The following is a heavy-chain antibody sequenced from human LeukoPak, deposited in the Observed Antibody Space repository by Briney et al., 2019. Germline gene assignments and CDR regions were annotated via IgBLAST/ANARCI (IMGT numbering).Heavy chain of an antibody. Sequence: ASVKVSCKASGGTFSSYAISWVRQAPGQGLEWMGGIIPIFGTANYAQKFQGRVTITTDESTSTAYMELSSLRSEDTAVYYCARGDANYYYYYYMDVWGKGTTVTVSS. CDR3: ARGDANYYYYYYMDV. CDR2: IIPIFGTA. D-gene: IGHD2-21*02. V-gene: IGHV1-69*05. CDR1: GGTFSSYA. J-gene: IGHJ6*03.